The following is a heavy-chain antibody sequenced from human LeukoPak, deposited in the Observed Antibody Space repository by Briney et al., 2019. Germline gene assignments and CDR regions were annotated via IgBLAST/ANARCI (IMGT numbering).Heavy chain of an antibody. V-gene: IGHV4-39*01. D-gene: IGHD6-19*01. CDR2: IYYGGTA. CDR3: ARQTGTSSAWYGASDI. Sequence: SETLSLTCTVSGGSISSTGYYWGWIRQPPGKGLEWIGSIYYGGTANYNPSLRSRVTISVDTSKNHFSLKLNSVTAADTGVYFYARQTGTSSAWYGASDIWGQGAMVTVSS. J-gene: IGHJ3*02. CDR1: GGSISSTGYY.